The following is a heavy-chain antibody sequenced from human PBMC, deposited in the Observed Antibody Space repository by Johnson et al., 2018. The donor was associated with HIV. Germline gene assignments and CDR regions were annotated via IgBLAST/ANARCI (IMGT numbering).Heavy chain of an antibody. D-gene: IGHD5-24*01. CDR1: GFTFNNYG. J-gene: IGHJ3*01. V-gene: IGHV3-33*06. Sequence: QVQLVESGGGVVQPGRSLRLSCAASGFTFNNYGMHWVRQAPGKGLEWVAVIWHDRSNKFYLDSVKGRLPISRDNSQNTLYLYMSSLRVEDAGVYYCAKDVGDGYNRWGAFELWGQGTMVTVSS. CDR2: IWHDRSNK. CDR3: AKDVGDGYNRWGAFEL.